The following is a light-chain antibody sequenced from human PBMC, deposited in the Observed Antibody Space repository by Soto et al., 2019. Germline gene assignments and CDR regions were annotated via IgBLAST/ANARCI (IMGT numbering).Light chain of an antibody. Sequence: VGCRISKSIFYSSNNKNYLAWYQQKPGQPPKLLIYWASTRESGVPDRFSGSGSGTDFTLTLISLHAEDVAVYSCPHSHASRWPFGEGTKLDIK. CDR1: KSIFYSSNNKNY. CDR2: WAS. V-gene: IGKV4-1*01. CDR3: PHSHASRWP. J-gene: IGKJ1*01.